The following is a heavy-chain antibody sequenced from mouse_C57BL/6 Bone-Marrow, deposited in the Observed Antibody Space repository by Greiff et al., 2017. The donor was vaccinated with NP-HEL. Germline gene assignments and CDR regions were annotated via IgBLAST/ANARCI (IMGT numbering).Heavy chain of an antibody. Sequence: VKLVESGAELMKPGASVKLSCKATGYTFTGYWIEWVKQRPGHGLEWIGEILPGSGSTNYNEKFKGKATFTADTSSNTAYMQLSSLTTEDSAIYYCARRSYYYGSSSYYFDYWGQGTTLTVSS. CDR1: GYTFTGYW. CDR2: ILPGSGST. D-gene: IGHD1-1*01. V-gene: IGHV1-9*01. CDR3: ARRSYYYGSSSYYFDY. J-gene: IGHJ2*01.